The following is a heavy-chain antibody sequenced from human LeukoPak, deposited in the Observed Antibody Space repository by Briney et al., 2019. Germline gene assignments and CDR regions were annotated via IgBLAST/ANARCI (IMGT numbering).Heavy chain of an antibody. CDR2: ISYDGSNK. J-gene: IGHJ5*02. CDR3: AKDLYYYDSSGYSA. V-gene: IGHV3-30*18. CDR1: GFTFGSHG. Sequence: PGGSLRLSCAASGFTFGSHGMHWVRQAPGKGLEWVAVISYDGSNKYYADSVKGRFTISRDNSKNTLYLQMNSLRAEDTAVYYCAKDLYYYDSSGYSAWGQGTLVTVSS. D-gene: IGHD3-22*01.